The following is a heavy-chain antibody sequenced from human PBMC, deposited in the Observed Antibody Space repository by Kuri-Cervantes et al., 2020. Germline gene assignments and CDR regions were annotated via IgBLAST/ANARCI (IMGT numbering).Heavy chain of an antibody. CDR3: ARGRAVHLWLCDY. Sequence: GGSLRLSCAASGFTFSDYYMSWIRQAPGKGLEYISYMSSSGSTKYYADSVKGRFTISRDNAKNSLYLQMNSLRVEDTAVYYCARGRAVHLWLCDYWGQGTVVTVSS. J-gene: IGHJ4*02. CDR1: GFTFSDYY. D-gene: IGHD5-18*01. CDR2: MSSSGSTK. V-gene: IGHV3-11*04.